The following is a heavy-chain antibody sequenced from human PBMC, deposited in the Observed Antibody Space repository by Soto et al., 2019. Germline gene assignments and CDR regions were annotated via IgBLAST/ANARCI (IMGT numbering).Heavy chain of an antibody. Sequence: QVQLVQSGAEVKKPGASVKVSCKASGYTFTSYAIHWLRQAPGQRLEWRGLINTAKDNTRYSEKFQGRVTITRDTSARIVYMELSSLRSEDTAVYYCARGSSWSYFDYWGQGTLVTVSS. CDR3: ARGSSWSYFDY. J-gene: IGHJ4*02. V-gene: IGHV1-3*04. D-gene: IGHD6-13*01. CDR1: GYTFTSYA. CDR2: INTAKDNT.